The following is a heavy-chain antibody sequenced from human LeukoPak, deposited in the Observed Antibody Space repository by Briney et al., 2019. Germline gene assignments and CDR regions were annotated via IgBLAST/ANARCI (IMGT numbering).Heavy chain of an antibody. Sequence: ASVKVSCKASGYTFTGYYMHWVRQAPGQGLEWMGGINPNSGGTNYAQKFQGRVTMTRDTSISTAYMELSRLRSDDTAVYYCARDRFGVVVPAATNWFDPWGQGTLVTVSS. D-gene: IGHD2-2*01. V-gene: IGHV1-2*02. CDR2: INPNSGGT. CDR1: GYTFTGYY. J-gene: IGHJ5*02. CDR3: ARDRFGVVVPAATNWFDP.